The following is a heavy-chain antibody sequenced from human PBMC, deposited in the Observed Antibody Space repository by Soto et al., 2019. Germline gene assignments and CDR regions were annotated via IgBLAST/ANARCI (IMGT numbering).Heavy chain of an antibody. V-gene: IGHV1-69*01. CDR3: ARVEGAVLGINVYFDY. CDR1: GGTFSSYA. CDR2: IIPIFGTA. D-gene: IGHD7-27*01. Sequence: QVQLVQSGAEVKKPGSSVKVSCKASGGTFSSYAISWVRQAPGQGLEWMGGIIPIFGTANYAQKFQGRVTITADESTSTAYRELSSLRSEDTAVYYCARVEGAVLGINVYFDYWGQGTLVTVSS. J-gene: IGHJ4*02.